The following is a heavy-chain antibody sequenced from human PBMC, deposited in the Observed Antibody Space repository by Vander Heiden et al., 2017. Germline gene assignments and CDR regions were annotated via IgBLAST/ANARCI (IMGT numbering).Heavy chain of an antibody. CDR1: GFTASSNY. CDR3: ARAGSGYYQY. Sequence: EVQLVESGGGLIQPGGSLRLSCAASGFTASSNYMSWVRQAPWKGLWWVSVIYSGGSTDYADSLKGRFTTSRDNSKHTRYLQMNSLKAEDTAVYYCARAGSGYYQYWGQGTLVTVSS. V-gene: IGHV3-53*01. J-gene: IGHJ4*02. D-gene: IGHD3-22*01. CDR2: IYSGGST.